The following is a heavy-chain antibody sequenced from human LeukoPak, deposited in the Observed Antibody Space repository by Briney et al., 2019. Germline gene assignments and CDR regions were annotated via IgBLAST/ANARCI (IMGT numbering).Heavy chain of an antibody. J-gene: IGHJ5*02. V-gene: IGHV4-31*03. CDR2: IYYSGST. Sequence: SQTLSLTCTVSGGSISSCGYYWSWIRQHPGKGLEWIGYIYYSGSTYYNPSLKSRVTISVDTSKNQFSLKLSSVTAADTAVYYCARGRGQQLVLLVDWFDPWGQGTLVTVSS. CDR3: ARGRGQQLVLLVDWFDP. D-gene: IGHD6-13*01. CDR1: GGSISSCGYY.